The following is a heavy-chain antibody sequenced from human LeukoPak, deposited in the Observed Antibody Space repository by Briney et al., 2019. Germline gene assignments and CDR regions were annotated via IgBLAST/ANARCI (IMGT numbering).Heavy chain of an antibody. D-gene: IGHD2-2*01. CDR2: IIPIFGTA. CDR3: ARAHIVVVPAAMKEVYYYYYMDV. J-gene: IGHJ6*03. Sequence: SVKVSCKASGYTFTSYGISWVRQAPGQGLEWMGGIIPIFGTANYAQKFQGRVTITTDESTSTAYMELSSLRSEDTAVYYCARAHIVVVPAAMKEVYYYYYMDVWGKGTTVTVSS. V-gene: IGHV1-69*05. CDR1: GYTFTSYG.